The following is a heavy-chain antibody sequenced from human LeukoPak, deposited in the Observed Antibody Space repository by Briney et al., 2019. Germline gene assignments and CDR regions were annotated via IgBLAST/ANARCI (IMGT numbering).Heavy chain of an antibody. CDR2: ISSSSSTI. D-gene: IGHD5-18*01. CDR1: GFTFSSYS. Sequence: PGGSLRLSCAASGFTFSSYSMNWVRQAPGKGLEWVSYISSSSSTIYYADSVKGRFTISRDNSKNTLYLLMNSLRAEDTAVYYCAGYGSSFDYWGQGTLVTVSS. J-gene: IGHJ4*02. CDR3: AGYGSSFDY. V-gene: IGHV3-48*01.